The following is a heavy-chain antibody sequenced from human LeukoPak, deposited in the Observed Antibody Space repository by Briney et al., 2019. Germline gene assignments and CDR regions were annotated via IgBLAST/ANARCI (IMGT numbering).Heavy chain of an antibody. CDR3: AKDVGAWYYFDY. CDR1: GFTFSTYA. D-gene: IGHD3-16*01. Sequence: GGSLRLSCAASGFTFSTYAMSWVRQAPGKGLEWVSGISGSGESTYYADSVKARFTISRDNSKNTLYLQMNSLRAEDTAVYYCAKDVGAWYYFDYWGQGTLVTVSS. V-gene: IGHV3-23*01. J-gene: IGHJ4*02. CDR2: ISGSGEST.